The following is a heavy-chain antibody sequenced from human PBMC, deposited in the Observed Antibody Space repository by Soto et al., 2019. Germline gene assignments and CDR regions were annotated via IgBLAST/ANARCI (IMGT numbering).Heavy chain of an antibody. CDR1: GGYISGSDYY. CDR3: ASKGHRI. V-gene: IGHV4-39*01. J-gene: IGHJ1*01. CDR2: IYHTGET. Sequence: QLQVQESGPGLVKPSETLSLTCSVSGGYISGSDYYWGWIRQSPGKGLEWIGSIYHTGETYYKSSLRSRLTISVDTSKNQFYLHLRSLTAADTAVYYCASKGHRIWGQGTQVAVSS.